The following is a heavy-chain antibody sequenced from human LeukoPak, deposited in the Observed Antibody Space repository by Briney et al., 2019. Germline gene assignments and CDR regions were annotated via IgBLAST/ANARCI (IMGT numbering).Heavy chain of an antibody. CDR2: IYTSGST. D-gene: IGHD1-26*01. CDR1: GGSISSYY. J-gene: IGHJ4*02. CDR3: ASERFSGSYFDY. V-gene: IGHV4-4*09. Sequence: SETLSLTCTVSGGSISSYYGSWIRQPPGKGLEWIGYIYTSGSTNYNSSLKSRVTISVDTSKNQFSLKLSSVTAADTAVYYCASERFSGSYFDYWGQGTLVTVSS.